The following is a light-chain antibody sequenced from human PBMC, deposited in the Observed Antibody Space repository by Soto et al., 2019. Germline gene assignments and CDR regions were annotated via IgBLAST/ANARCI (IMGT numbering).Light chain of an antibody. CDR1: QDISNH. Sequence: DIQMTQSPSSLSASVGDRVTITCRASQDISNHLAWYQQKPGKVPKLLIYAASTLQLGVPSRFSGSGSGTDFTLTISSLQPEDIANYYYQRYNSAPFTFGHGTKVDIK. J-gene: IGKJ3*01. CDR2: AAS. CDR3: QRYNSAPFT. V-gene: IGKV1-27*01.